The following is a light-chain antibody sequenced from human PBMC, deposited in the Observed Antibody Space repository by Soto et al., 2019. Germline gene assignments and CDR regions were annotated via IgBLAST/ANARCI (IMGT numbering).Light chain of an antibody. CDR3: QQSYSTPGIT. J-gene: IGKJ3*01. CDR2: ASS. CDR1: QSISSY. Sequence: IQMTQSPSSLPASVGDRITITCRATQSISSYLSCDQQKPGKAPKLLIYASSSLQCGVPSRFSGSGSGRDFTLTISSLQPEDFATYYCQQSYSTPGITFGPGTKVVIK. V-gene: IGKV1-39*01.